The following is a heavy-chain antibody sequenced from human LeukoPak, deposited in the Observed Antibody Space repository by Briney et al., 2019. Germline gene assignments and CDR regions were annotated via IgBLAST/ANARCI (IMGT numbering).Heavy chain of an antibody. J-gene: IGHJ4*02. CDR3: ARRNHLRYYFDY. V-gene: IGHV4-59*11. D-gene: IGHD3-16*01. CDR1: GGSISNHY. Sequence: PSETLSLTCTVSGGSISNHYCNWIRQSPGKELEWIGYVHYSRGTNYNPSLKSRVTISVDRSKNQFSLKLSSVTAADTAVYYCARRNHLRYYFDYWGQGTLVTVSS. CDR2: VHYSRGT.